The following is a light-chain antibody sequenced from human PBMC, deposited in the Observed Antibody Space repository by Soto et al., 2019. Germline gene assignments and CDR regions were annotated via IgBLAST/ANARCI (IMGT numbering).Light chain of an antibody. CDR3: QSHDSSLSGYV. J-gene: IGLJ1*01. Sequence: QLVLTQPPSVSGAPGQRVTISCTGSSSSIGAGYDVHWYQQLPGTAPKLLFYGNSNRPSGVPDRFSGSKSGTSASLAITGLQAEDEADYYCQSHDSSLSGYVFGTGTKVTVL. CDR2: GNS. V-gene: IGLV1-40*01. CDR1: SSSIGAGYD.